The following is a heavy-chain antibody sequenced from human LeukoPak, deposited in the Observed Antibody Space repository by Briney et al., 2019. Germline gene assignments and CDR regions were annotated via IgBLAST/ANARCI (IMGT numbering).Heavy chain of an antibody. D-gene: IGHD3-22*01. CDR3: ARKIRGSGYLYYYYYGMDV. V-gene: IGHV3-33*01. CDR2: IWYDGSNK. J-gene: IGHJ6*02. Sequence: PGGSLRLSCAASGFTFSSYGMHWVRQAPGKGLEWVAVIWYDGSNKYYADSVKGRFTISRDNSKNTLYLQMNSLRAEDTAVYYCARKIRGSGYLYYYYYGMDVWGQGTTVTVSS. CDR1: GFTFSSYG.